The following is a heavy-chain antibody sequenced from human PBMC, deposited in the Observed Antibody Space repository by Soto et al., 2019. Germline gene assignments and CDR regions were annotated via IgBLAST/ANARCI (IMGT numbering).Heavy chain of an antibody. CDR1: SASVPSTPNH. D-gene: IGHD3-3*01. CDR3: ARDGRYYDFWSGYYVY. J-gene: IGHJ4*02. CDR2: IDYSGST. Sequence: SVPLYLTFTVPSASVPSTPNHCTWIRRPPGKGLEWIGHIDYSGSTNYSPSLKSRLTISVDSSKNPFSLKLSSVTAADTAVYYCARDGRYYDFWSGYYVYWGQGIRVS. V-gene: IGHV4-61*01.